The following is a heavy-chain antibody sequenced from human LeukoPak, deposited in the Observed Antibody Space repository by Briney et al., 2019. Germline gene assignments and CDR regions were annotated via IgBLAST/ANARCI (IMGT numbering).Heavy chain of an antibody. CDR2: INLGGTEK. V-gene: IGHV3-7*01. J-gene: IGHJ4*02. Sequence: GGSLRLSCAASGFTFSSYAMSWVRQAPGKGLEWVASINLGGTEKSYVDSVKGRFTISRDNAKNSLYLLMRSLRGEDTAIYYCARDSPESDSFAYDYWGQGTLVTVSS. D-gene: IGHD1-14*01. CDR3: ARDSPESDSFAYDY. CDR1: GFTFSSYA.